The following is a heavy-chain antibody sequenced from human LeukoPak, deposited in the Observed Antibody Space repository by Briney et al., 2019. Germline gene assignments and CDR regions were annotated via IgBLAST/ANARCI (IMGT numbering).Heavy chain of an antibody. CDR1: GYTFTSYY. CDR2: INPSGGST. J-gene: IGHJ5*02. D-gene: IGHD3-3*01. V-gene: IGHV1-46*01. Sequence: GASVKVSCKASGYTFTSYYMHWVRQAPGQGLEWMGIINPSGGSTSYAQKFQGRVTMTRDTSTSTVYMELSSLRSEDTAVYYCARDMGLTYYDFWSGYNWFDHWGQGTLVTVSS. CDR3: ARDMGLTYYDFWSGYNWFDH.